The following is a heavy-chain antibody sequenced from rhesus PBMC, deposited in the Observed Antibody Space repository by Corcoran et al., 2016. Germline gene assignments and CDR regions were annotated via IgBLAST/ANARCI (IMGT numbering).Heavy chain of an antibody. V-gene: IGHV4-165*02. CDR1: GGSISGHY. D-gene: IGHD3-3*01. Sequence: QVQLQESGPGQVKPSETMSLTCSVSGGSISGHYCTWIRQPPGQGLEWIGYIGGSKGIPYYNASLKSRVTISTDTSKNQFSLKLTYVTAADTAVYYCARFPGYYPNFDYWGQGVLVTVSS. CDR3: ARFPGYYPNFDY. CDR2: IGGSKGIP. J-gene: IGHJ4*01.